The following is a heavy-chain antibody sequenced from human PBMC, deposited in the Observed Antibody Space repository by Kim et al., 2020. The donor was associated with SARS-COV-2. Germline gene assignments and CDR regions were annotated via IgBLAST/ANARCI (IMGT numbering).Heavy chain of an antibody. Sequence: ASVKVSCKASGYTFTSYYMHWVRQAPGQGLEWMGIINPSGGSTSYAQKFQGRVTMTRDTSTSTVYMELSSLRSEDTAVYYCARGLKVVVITGDAFDIWGQGTMVTVSS. CDR3: ARGLKVVVITGDAFDI. CDR2: INPSGGST. D-gene: IGHD3-22*01. J-gene: IGHJ3*02. V-gene: IGHV1-46*01. CDR1: GYTFTSYY.